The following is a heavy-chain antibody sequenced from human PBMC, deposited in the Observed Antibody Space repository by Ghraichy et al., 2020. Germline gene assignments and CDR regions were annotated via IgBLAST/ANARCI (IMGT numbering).Heavy chain of an antibody. J-gene: IGHJ5*02. D-gene: IGHD6-13*01. CDR1: GFTFSSYA. CDR3: ARGLRQQLVRWWFDP. CDR2: ISYDGSNK. Sequence: GALRLTCAASGFTFSSYAMHWVRQAPGKGLEWVAVISYDGSNKYYADSVKGRFTISRDNSKNTLYLQMNSLRAEDTAVYYCARGLRQQLVRWWFDPWGQGTLVTVSS. V-gene: IGHV3-30*04.